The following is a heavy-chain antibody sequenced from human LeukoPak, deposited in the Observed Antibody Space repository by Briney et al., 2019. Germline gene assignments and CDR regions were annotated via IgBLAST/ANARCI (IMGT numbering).Heavy chain of an antibody. Sequence: PGRSLRLSCAASGFTFDDYAMHWVRQAPGKGLEWVSGISWNSGSIGYADSVKGRFTISRDNAKNSLYLQMNSLRAEDMALYYCAKDISSSPSGNIDYWGQGTLVTVSS. CDR2: ISWNSGSI. V-gene: IGHV3-9*03. D-gene: IGHD6-6*01. J-gene: IGHJ4*02. CDR1: GFTFDDYA. CDR3: AKDISSSPSGNIDY.